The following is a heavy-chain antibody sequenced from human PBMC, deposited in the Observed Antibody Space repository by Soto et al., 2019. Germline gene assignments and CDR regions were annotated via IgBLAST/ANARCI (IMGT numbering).Heavy chain of an antibody. CDR3: ARVAVVPAAIGLGENFDY. CDR1: GGSISSGDYY. CDR2: IYYSGST. Sequence: SETLSLTCTVSGGSISSGDYYWSWIRQPPGKGLEWIGYIYYSGSTYYNPSLKSRVTISVDTSKNQFSLKLSSVTAADTAVYYCARVAVVPAAIGLGENFDYWGQGTLVTVSS. D-gene: IGHD2-2*02. J-gene: IGHJ4*02. V-gene: IGHV4-30-4*01.